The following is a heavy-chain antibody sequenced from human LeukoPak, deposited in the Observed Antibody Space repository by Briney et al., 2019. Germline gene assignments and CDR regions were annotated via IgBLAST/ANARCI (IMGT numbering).Heavy chain of an antibody. CDR2: ISYDGSNK. D-gene: IGHD6-13*01. Sequence: LPGRSLRLSCAASGFTFSSYAMPWVRQAPGKGLEWVAVISYDGSNKYYADSVKGRFTISRDNSKNTLYLQMNSLRAEDTAVYYCARPPGVAAAGYFDYWGQGTLVTVSS. J-gene: IGHJ4*02. V-gene: IGHV3-30*04. CDR3: ARPPGVAAAGYFDY. CDR1: GFTFSSYA.